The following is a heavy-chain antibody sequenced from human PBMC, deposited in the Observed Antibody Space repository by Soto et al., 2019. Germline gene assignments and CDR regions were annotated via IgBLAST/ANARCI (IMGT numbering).Heavy chain of an antibody. V-gene: IGHV3-21*01. J-gene: IGHJ6*02. Sequence: EVPLVESGGGLVKPGGSLRLSCAAATFNLTKYSMNWVRQAPGKGLGWVSFISSSGSQMYYADSLKGRFTISRDNAKKTLFLQMNSLRAEDTAIYYCARDDLEKQLLIRNNYYGMDLWGQGTTVIVSS. CDR1: TFNLTKYS. D-gene: IGHD6-19*01. CDR2: ISSSGSQM. CDR3: ARDDLEKQLLIRNNYYGMDL.